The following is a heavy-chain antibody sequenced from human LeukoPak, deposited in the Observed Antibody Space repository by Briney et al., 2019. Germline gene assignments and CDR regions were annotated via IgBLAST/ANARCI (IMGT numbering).Heavy chain of an antibody. Sequence: PGGSLRLSCAASGFTFRSHWMHWVRQAPGKGLVWVSRVKGDGSFTNYADSVYGRFTISRDNAKNTLYLHMHSLRVEDTAVYYCVRDGDDFNFDYWGQESLVTVSS. CDR3: VRDGDDFNFDY. CDR2: VKGDGSFT. V-gene: IGHV3-74*01. J-gene: IGHJ4*02. CDR1: GFTFRSHW. D-gene: IGHD5-24*01.